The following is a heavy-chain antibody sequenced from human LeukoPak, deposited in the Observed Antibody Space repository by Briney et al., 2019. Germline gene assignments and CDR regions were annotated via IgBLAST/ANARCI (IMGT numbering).Heavy chain of an antibody. CDR1: GYTFTSNY. V-gene: IGHV1-46*01. Sequence: ASVTVSCTASGYTFTSNYIHWVRQAPGQGLEWMGMIYPRDGSTSYAQKFQGRVTVTRDTSTSTVHMELSGLRSEDTAVYYCARDQEGFDYWGQGTLVTVSS. CDR2: IYPRDGST. J-gene: IGHJ4*02. CDR3: ARDQEGFDY.